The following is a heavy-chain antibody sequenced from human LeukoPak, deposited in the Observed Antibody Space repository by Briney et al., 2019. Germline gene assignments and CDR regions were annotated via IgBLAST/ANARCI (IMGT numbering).Heavy chain of an antibody. CDR1: GGSISNSNYY. CDR3: ARGEEYHDFWSGYKKDQGFDY. Sequence: SETLSLTCSVSGGSISNSNYYWGLIRQPPGKGLEWIGSIYYSGRTYSNPSLKSRVTISVDTSKNQFSLKLSSVTAADTALYYCARGEEYHDFWSGYKKDQGFDYWGQGTLVTVSS. CDR2: IYYSGRT. V-gene: IGHV4-39*07. D-gene: IGHD3-3*01. J-gene: IGHJ4*02.